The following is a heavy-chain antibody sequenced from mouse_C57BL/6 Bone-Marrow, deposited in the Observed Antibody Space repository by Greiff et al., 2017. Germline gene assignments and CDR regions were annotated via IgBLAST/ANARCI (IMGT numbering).Heavy chain of an antibody. V-gene: IGHV5-17*01. CDR1: GFTFSDYG. CDR3: ATRRYYYAMDY. Sequence: DVKLVESGGGLVKPGGSLKLSCAASGFTFSDYGMHWVRQAPEKGLEWVAYISSGSSTIYYADTVKGRFTISRDNAKNTLFLQMTSLRSEDTAMYYCATRRYYYAMDYWGQGTLVTVSS. J-gene: IGHJ4*01. CDR2: ISSGSSTI.